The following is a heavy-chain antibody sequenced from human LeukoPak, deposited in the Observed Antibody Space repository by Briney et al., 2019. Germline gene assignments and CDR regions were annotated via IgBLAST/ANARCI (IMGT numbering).Heavy chain of an antibody. V-gene: IGHV1-69*05. J-gene: IGHJ6*03. CDR1: GGTFSSYA. D-gene: IGHD3-3*01. CDR3: ERCNYDFWSEPYYYYDMDV. CDR2: IIPNFGTA. Sequence: ASVKVSCKASGGTFSSYAISWVRQAPGQGLEWMGGIIPNFGTANYAQKFQGRVTITTDESTSTAYMELSSLRSEDTAVYYCERCNYDFWSEPYYYYDMDVWGKGTTVTVSS.